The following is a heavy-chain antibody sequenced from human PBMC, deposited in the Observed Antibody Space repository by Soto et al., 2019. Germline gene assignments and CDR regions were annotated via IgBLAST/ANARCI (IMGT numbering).Heavy chain of an antibody. CDR3: VRDLHEPLATDALRVAN. CDR2: ISSTGSGT. V-gene: IGHV3-48*03. Sequence: EMQLVESGGGLVQPGGSLRLSCAASGFTFSSYEMHWVRQAPGKWLEWISYISSTGSGTLYADSVRGRFTMSRDNTKNSVSLQMSSLRAEDTTVYYCVRDLHEPLATDALRVANWGQGTQVTVSS. CDR1: GFTFSSYE. J-gene: IGHJ4*02. D-gene: IGHD2-8*02.